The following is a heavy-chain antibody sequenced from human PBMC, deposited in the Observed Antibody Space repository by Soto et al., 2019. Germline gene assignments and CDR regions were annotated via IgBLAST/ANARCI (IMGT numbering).Heavy chain of an antibody. CDR1: GFTFSVYA. D-gene: IGHD3-10*01. CDR3: AKAPYGGFTY. CDR2: ISGSGDST. V-gene: IGHV3-23*01. J-gene: IGHJ4*02. Sequence: EVRLLEAGGGLVQPGGSLRLSCAASGFTFSVYAMSWVRQAPGKGLEWVSGISGSGDSTHYADSLKGRFTVSRDNSKSMLYLQTNSLRAEDTAIYYCAKAPYGGFTYWGQGTLVTVSS.